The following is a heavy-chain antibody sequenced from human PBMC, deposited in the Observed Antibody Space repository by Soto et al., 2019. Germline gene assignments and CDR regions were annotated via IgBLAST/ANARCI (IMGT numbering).Heavy chain of an antibody. CDR3: VRIRYQLPSSVLWLDP. CDR2: INHVGGT. Sequence: SETLSLTGAVYGGFLSESYWTWISQPPGKGLEWIGEINHVGGTNYNPSLKSRVTMSVDTSQNQFSLRLISVTAADTAMYFCVRIRYQLPSSVLWLDPWGQGTPVTVPQ. J-gene: IGHJ5*02. D-gene: IGHD3-16*01. CDR1: GGFLSESY. V-gene: IGHV4-34*01.